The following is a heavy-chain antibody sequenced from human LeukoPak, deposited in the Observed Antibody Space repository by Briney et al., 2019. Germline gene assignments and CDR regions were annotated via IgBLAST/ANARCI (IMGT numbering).Heavy chain of an antibody. J-gene: IGHJ5*02. V-gene: IGHV4-34*01. CDR2: INHSGST. CDR1: GGSFSGYY. D-gene: IGHD3-9*01. Sequence: SETLSLTCAVYGGSFSGYYWSWLRQPPGKGLEWIGEINHSGSTNYNPSLKSRVTISVDTSKNQFSLKLSSVTAADTAVYYCARVGFYYDILTGYSGDWFDPWGQGTLVTVSS. CDR3: ARVGFYYDILTGYSGDWFDP.